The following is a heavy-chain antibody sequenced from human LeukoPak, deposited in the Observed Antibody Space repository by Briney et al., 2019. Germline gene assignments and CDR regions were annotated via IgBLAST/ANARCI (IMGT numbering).Heavy chain of an antibody. J-gene: IGHJ4*02. CDR2: IYSDGST. D-gene: IGHD4-17*01. Sequence: GGSLRLSCAASGFTVSSNYMSWVRQAPGKGLEWVSVIYSDGSTYYEDSVKGRFTISRDSSKNTLYLQMNSLRAEDTAVYYCARYDYGDSYFDYWGQGTLVTVSS. CDR1: GFTVSSNY. CDR3: ARYDYGDSYFDY. V-gene: IGHV3-53*01.